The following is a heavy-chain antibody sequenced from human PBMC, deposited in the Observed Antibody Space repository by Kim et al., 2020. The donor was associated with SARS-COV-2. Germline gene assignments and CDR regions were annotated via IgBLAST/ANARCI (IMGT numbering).Heavy chain of an antibody. D-gene: IGHD3-22*01. J-gene: IGHJ5*02. Sequence: NPSLKSRVIIERDTAKHQFSLKLSSVTAADTAVDYCARKDSSGYFTWFDPWGQGTLVTVSS. V-gene: IGHV4-30-2*05. CDR3: ARKDSSGYFTWFDP.